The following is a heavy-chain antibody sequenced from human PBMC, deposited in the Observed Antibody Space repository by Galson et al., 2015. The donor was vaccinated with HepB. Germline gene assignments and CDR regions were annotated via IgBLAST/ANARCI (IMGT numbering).Heavy chain of an antibody. V-gene: IGHV3-23*01. CDR1: GFTFSSSA. J-gene: IGHJ3*02. Sequence: SLRLSCAASGFTFSSSAMSWVRQAPGKGLEWVSVISGAGDSTYYADSVKGRFTISRDNSKNTLYLQMNSLRAEDTALYYCAARAPNWGQAFDMWGQGTMVTVSS. D-gene: IGHD7-27*01. CDR3: AARAPNWGQAFDM. CDR2: ISGAGDST.